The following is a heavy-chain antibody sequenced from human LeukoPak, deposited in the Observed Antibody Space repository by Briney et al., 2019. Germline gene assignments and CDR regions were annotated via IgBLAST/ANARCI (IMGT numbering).Heavy chain of an antibody. CDR3: ARDPGGPLYYYDRGRRTSHAFDI. D-gene: IGHD3-22*01. J-gene: IGHJ3*02. CDR1: GGSISSSNYH. Sequence: SETLSLTCTVSGGSISSSNYHWAWIRQPPGKGLEWIGYIYYSGSTYYNPSLKSRVTISVDTSKNQFSLKLSSVTAADTAVYYCARDPGGPLYYYDRGRRTSHAFDIWGQGTMVTVSS. CDR2: IYYSGST. V-gene: IGHV4-31*02.